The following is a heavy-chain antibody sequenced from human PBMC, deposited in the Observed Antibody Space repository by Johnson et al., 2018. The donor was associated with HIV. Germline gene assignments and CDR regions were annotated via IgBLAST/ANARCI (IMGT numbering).Heavy chain of an antibody. V-gene: IGHV3-30*04. J-gene: IGHJ3*02. CDR2: ISYDGSNN. D-gene: IGHD7-27*01. CDR3: ASDWGSRHAFDI. CDR1: GFTFSSYA. Sequence: QVQLVESGGGVVQPGRSLRLSCAASGFTFSSYAMHWVRQAPGKGLEWVAVISYDGSNNYYADSVKGRFTISRDNSKNTLYLQMNSLRAEDTAVYYCASDWGSRHAFDIWGQGTMVTVSS.